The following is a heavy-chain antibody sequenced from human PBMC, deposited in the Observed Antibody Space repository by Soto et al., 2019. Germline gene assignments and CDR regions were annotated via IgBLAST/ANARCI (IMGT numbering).Heavy chain of an antibody. CDR2: IYPDDSDT. D-gene: IGHD2-15*01. Sequence: EVQLVQSGAEVRKPGESLKISCQASGYSFFNSWIGWLRQLPGKGLEWMGIIYPDDSDTRYGPSFEGQVTISADKSRNTAYLQWSSLKASDTAIYYCARGMPADTYYYYAMDVWGQGTKVTVSS. J-gene: IGHJ6*02. CDR1: GYSFFNSW. V-gene: IGHV5-51*01. CDR3: ARGMPADTYYYYAMDV.